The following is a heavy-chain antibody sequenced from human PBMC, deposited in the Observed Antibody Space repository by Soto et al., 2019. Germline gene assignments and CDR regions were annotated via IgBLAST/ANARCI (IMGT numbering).Heavy chain of an antibody. V-gene: IGHV4-34*01. D-gene: IGHD6-13*01. Sequence: SETLSLTCAVYGGSFSGYYWSWIRQPPGKGLEWIGEINHSGSTNYNPSLKSRVTISVDTSKNQFSLKLSSVTAADTAVYYCAICWQLSYYYNCMDVWGQGTTVTVSS. CDR2: INHSGST. J-gene: IGHJ6*02. CDR3: AICWQLSYYYNCMDV. CDR1: GGSFSGYY.